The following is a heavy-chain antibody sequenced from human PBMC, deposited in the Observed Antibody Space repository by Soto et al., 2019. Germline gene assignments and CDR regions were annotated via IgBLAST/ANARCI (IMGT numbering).Heavy chain of an antibody. V-gene: IGHV4-31*03. CDR2: IYYSGST. D-gene: IGHD1-26*01. CDR3: ARASGTTALKPPYFDY. J-gene: IGHJ4*02. CDR1: GGSISSGGYY. Sequence: SETLSLTCTVSGGSISSGGYYWSWIRQHPGKGLEWIGYIYYSGSTYYNPSLKSRVTISVDTSKNQFSLKLSSVTAADTAVYYCARASGTTALKPPYFDYWGQGTLVTV.